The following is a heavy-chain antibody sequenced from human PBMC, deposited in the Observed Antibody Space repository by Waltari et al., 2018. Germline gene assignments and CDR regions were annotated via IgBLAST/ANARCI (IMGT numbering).Heavy chain of an antibody. CDR1: GGPLSSGRYY. J-gene: IGHJ4*02. Sequence: QVQLQESGPGLVKPSQTLSLPCILSGGPLSSGRYYWSWIRQHPGKAREWIGYIHHSGGTLYNPSLESRATIRVDTSKNQLSLRLNSVSAADTAVYYCARQLNPRAPYFDLWGQGALVTVAS. CDR2: IHHSGGT. V-gene: IGHV4-31*03. CDR3: ARQLNPRAPYFDL.